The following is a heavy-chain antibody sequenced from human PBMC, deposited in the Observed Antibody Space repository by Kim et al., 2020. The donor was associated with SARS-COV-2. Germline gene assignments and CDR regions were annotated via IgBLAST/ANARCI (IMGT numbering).Heavy chain of an antibody. V-gene: IGHV1-18*04. D-gene: IGHD4-17*01. Sequence: ASVKVSCKASGYTFTSYGISWVRQAPGQGLEWMGWISAYNGNTNYAQKLQGRVTMTTDTSTSTAYMELRSLRSDDTAVYYCARDRGGGYYGDYTGSGDYWGQGTLVTVSS. CDR2: ISAYNGNT. J-gene: IGHJ4*02. CDR3: ARDRGGGYYGDYTGSGDY. CDR1: GYTFTSYG.